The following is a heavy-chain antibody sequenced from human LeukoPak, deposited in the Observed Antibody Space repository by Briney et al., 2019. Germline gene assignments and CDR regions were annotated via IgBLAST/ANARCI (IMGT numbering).Heavy chain of an antibody. V-gene: IGHV4-59*08. CDR1: GGSINSYY. CDR2: TYYGGST. Sequence: SETLSLTCSVSGGSINSYYWSWIRQPLGEKLQWIGNTYYGGSTNYNPSLMSRVTISVDTSKNQFSLKLNSVTAADTAVYYCAHGRQWLAFDYWGQGILVTVSS. D-gene: IGHD6-19*01. CDR3: AHGRQWLAFDY. J-gene: IGHJ4*02.